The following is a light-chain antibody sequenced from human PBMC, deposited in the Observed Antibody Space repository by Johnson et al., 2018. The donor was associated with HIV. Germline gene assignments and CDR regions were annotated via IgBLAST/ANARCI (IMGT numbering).Light chain of an antibody. CDR2: DNN. Sequence: QSVLTQPPSVSAAPGQKVSISCSGNTSNIGNIFVSWYQHLPGTAPKILIYDNNKRPSGIPDRFSGSKSGTSATLDITGLQTGADGYYYCESWDRSLSTGSDVFGTGTKVTVL. CDR3: ESWDRSLSTGSDV. V-gene: IGLV1-51*01. J-gene: IGLJ1*01. CDR1: TSNIGNIF.